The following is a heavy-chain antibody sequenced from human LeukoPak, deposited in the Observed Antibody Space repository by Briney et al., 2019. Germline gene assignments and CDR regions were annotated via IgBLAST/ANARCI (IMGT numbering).Heavy chain of an antibody. V-gene: IGHV4-59*01. CDR3: ARDRDSRGWVDAFDI. J-gene: IGHJ3*02. CDR2: ISYTGST. Sequence: PSETLSLTCAVSGGSIGTYSWSWIRQPPGKGLEWIGYISYTGSTNYNPSLKSRVTISLDASENQFSLRLNSVAAADTAVYHCARDRDSRGWVDAFDIWGQGTMVTVSS. CDR1: GGSIGTYS. D-gene: IGHD6-19*01.